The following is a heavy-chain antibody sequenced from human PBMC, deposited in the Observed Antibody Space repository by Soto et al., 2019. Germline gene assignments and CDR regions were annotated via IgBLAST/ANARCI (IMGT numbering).Heavy chain of an antibody. CDR3: ARDRGIVVAPGVLNWFDP. J-gene: IGHJ5*02. V-gene: IGHV3-33*01. Sequence: QVHLVESGGGVVQPGRSLRLSCAASGFTFSDYGMHWVRQAPGKGLEWVAGIWFDGSNKYYRDSVKGRFTISRENSKNTLYLQMNSLRDEDTAIYYCARDRGIVVAPGVLNWFDPWGQGTLVTVSS. CDR1: GFTFSDYG. D-gene: IGHD2-2*01. CDR2: IWFDGSNK.